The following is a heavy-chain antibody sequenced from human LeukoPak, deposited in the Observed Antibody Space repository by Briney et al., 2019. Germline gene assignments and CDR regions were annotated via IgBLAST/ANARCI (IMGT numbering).Heavy chain of an antibody. J-gene: IGHJ6*02. CDR1: GYTFTSYA. V-gene: IGHV1-3*01. CDR3: ARAYCSGGNCYGYGMDV. D-gene: IGHD2-15*01. CDR2: INAGNGNT. Sequence: ASVKVSCKASGYTFTSYAMHWVRQAPGQRLEWMGWINAGNGNTKYSQKFQGRVTITRDTSASTAYMELSSLRSEDTAVYYCARAYCSGGNCYGYGMDVWGQGTTVTVSS.